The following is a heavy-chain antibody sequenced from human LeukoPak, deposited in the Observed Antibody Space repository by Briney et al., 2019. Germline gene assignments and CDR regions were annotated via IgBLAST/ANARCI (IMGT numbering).Heavy chain of an antibody. CDR2: IYTSGST. Sequence: SETLSLTCTVSGGSISSYYWSWIRQPARKGLEWIGRIYTSGSTNYNTSLKSRVTMSVDTSKNQSSLKLSSVPAADTAVYYCARATNGYGYGFDYWGQGTLVTVSS. J-gene: IGHJ4*02. CDR3: ARATNGYGYGFDY. V-gene: IGHV4-4*07. D-gene: IGHD5-18*01. CDR1: GGSISSYY.